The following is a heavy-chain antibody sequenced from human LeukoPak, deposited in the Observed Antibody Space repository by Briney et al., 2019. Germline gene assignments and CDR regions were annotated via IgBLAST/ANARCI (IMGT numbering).Heavy chain of an antibody. D-gene: IGHD1-26*01. CDR3: AREGGATNAFDI. Sequence: GGSLRLSCVASGFTLSNYGMHWVRQAPGKGPEWVSFIRYDSSNKYYVDSVTGRFTISRDNSKNTVYLEMNSLVPEDTAVYYCAREGGATNAFDIWGQGTMVTVSS. J-gene: IGHJ3*02. CDR2: IRYDSSNK. V-gene: IGHV3-30*02. CDR1: GFTLSNYG.